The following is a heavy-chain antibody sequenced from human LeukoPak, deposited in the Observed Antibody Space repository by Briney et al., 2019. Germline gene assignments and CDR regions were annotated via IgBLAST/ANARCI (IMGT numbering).Heavy chain of an antibody. Sequence: ASVTVSFKASGYTFTSYGISWVRQAPGQGLEWMGWINPNSGGTNYAQKFQGRVTMTRDTSISTAYMELSRLRSDDTAVYFCARDERYDSSGYPFDYWGQGTLVTVSS. CDR1: GYTFTSYG. CDR3: ARDERYDSSGYPFDY. J-gene: IGHJ4*02. D-gene: IGHD3-22*01. V-gene: IGHV1-2*02. CDR2: INPNSGGT.